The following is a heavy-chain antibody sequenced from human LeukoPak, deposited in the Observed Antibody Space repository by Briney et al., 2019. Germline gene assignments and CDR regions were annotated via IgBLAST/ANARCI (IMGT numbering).Heavy chain of an antibody. CDR1: GFTFSSYS. V-gene: IGHV3-21*01. D-gene: IGHD5-18*01. J-gene: IGHJ4*02. CDR2: ISSSSSYI. Sequence: PGGSPRLSCAASGFTFSSYSMNWVRQAPGKGLEWVSSISSSSSYIYYADSVKGRFTISRDNAKNSLYLQMNSLRAEDTAVYYCARDGGYSYGYPLDYWGQGTLVTVSS. CDR3: ARDGGYSYGYPLDY.